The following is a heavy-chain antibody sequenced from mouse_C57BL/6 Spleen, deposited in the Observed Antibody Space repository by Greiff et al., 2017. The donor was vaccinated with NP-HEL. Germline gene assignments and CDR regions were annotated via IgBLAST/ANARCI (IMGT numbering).Heavy chain of an antibody. Sequence: QVQLKQPGAELVRPGSSVKLSCKASGYTFTSYWMHWVKQRPIQGLEWIGNIDPSDSETHYNQKFKDKATLTVDKSSSTAYMQLSSLTSEDSAVYYCARSSYYGSEGFAYWGQGTLVTVSA. CDR1: GYTFTSYW. CDR3: ARSSYYGSEGFAY. CDR2: IDPSDSET. V-gene: IGHV1-52*01. D-gene: IGHD1-1*01. J-gene: IGHJ3*01.